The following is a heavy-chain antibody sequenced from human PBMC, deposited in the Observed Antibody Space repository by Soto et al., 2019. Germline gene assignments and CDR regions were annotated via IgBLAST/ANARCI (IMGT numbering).Heavy chain of an antibody. Sequence: GASVKVSCKASGYTFTSYDINWVRQATGQGLEWMGWMNPNSGNTGYAQKFQGRVTMTRNTSISTAYMELSSLRSEDTAVYYCASMTYQEDYYYYYMDVWGKGTTVTVSS. CDR2: MNPNSGNT. D-gene: IGHD2-2*01. V-gene: IGHV1-8*01. CDR1: GYTFTSYD. J-gene: IGHJ6*03. CDR3: ASMTYQEDYYYYYMDV.